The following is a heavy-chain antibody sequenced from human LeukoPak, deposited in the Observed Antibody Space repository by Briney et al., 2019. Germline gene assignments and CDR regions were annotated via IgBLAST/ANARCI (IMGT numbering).Heavy chain of an antibody. CDR3: ARGTSSLDY. CDR1: GVSISSYY. V-gene: IGHV4-59*01. Sequence: SETLSLTCTVSGVSISSYYWSWIRQPPGKGLEYIGYIYYGGNTNYNPSLKSRVTISVDTSKNQFSLKLSSVTAADTAVYHCARGTSSLDYWGQGTLVTVSS. J-gene: IGHJ4*02. CDR2: IYYGGNT.